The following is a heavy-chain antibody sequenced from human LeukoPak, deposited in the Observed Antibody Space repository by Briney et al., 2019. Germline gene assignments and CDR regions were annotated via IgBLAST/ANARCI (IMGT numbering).Heavy chain of an antibody. CDR1: GFTFSSYG. V-gene: IGHV3-21*01. D-gene: IGHD3-9*01. Sequence: GGSLRLSCAASGFTFSSYGMHWVRQAPGKGLEWVSSISSSSSYIYYADSVKGRFTISRDNAKNSLYLQMNSLRAEDTAVYYCASLSVRYSDYWGQGTLVTVSS. CDR3: ASLSVRYSDY. CDR2: ISSSSSYI. J-gene: IGHJ4*02.